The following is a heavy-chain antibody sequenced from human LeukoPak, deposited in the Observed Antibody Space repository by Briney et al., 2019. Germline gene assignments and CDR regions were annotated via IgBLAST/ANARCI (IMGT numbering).Heavy chain of an antibody. V-gene: IGHV4-30-4*08. CDR3: ARERPNYDSLGRGWFDP. CDR2: IYYSGST. J-gene: IGHJ5*02. CDR1: GGSISSGDYY. Sequence: SETLSLTCTVSGGSISSGDYYWSWIRQPPGKGLEWIGYIYYSGSTYYNPSLKSRVTISVDTSKNQFSLKLSSVTAADTAVYYCARERPNYDSLGRGWFDPWGQGTLVTVSS. D-gene: IGHD3-3*01.